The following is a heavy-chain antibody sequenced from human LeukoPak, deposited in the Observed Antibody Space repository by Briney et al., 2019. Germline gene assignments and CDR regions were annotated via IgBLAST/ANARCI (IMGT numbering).Heavy chain of an antibody. Sequence: GGSLRLSCAASGFTFTTYWMSWVRQAPGKGLEWVANINQDGVEKYYVASVRGRLTITRDNAKNSMYLQMNSLRAEDTAVYYCARGFDGYYGFDLWGQGTMVTVSS. J-gene: IGHJ3*01. V-gene: IGHV3-7*05. CDR2: INQDGVEK. CDR3: ARGFDGYYGFDL. D-gene: IGHD5-24*01. CDR1: GFTFTTYW.